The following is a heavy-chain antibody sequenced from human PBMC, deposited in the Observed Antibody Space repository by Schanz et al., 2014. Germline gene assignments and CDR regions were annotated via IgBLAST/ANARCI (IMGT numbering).Heavy chain of an antibody. V-gene: IGHV1-18*01. J-gene: IGHJ4*02. CDR2: ISPYNGNT. CDR1: GYIFINSG. D-gene: IGHD3-3*01. Sequence: QIQLVQSGPEVQKPGATAKVSCKASGYIFINSGISWVRQAPGQGLEWMVWISPYNGNTKYPQKLQGRVTMTTDTSTSTAYMELRSLRSDDTAVYYCARSAGRDFWSGYYTRFDYWGQGTLGTVSS. CDR3: ARSAGRDFWSGYYTRFDY.